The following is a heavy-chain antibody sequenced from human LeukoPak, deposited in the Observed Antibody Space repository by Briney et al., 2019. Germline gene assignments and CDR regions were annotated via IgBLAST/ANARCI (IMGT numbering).Heavy chain of an antibody. V-gene: IGHV4-59*01. Sequence: PSETLSLTCTVSGGSISSYYWSWIRQPPGKGLEWIGYIYYSGSTNYNPSLKSRVTISVDTSKNQFSLKLSSVTAADTAVYYCARDMMYYDFWSGYFDAFDIWGQGTMVIVSS. D-gene: IGHD3-3*01. CDR2: IYYSGST. J-gene: IGHJ3*02. CDR1: GGSISSYY. CDR3: ARDMMYYDFWSGYFDAFDI.